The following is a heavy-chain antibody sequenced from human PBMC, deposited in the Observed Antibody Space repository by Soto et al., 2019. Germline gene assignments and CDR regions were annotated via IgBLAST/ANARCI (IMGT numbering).Heavy chain of an antibody. Sequence: QVQLVQSGAEVKKPGSSVKVSCKASGGTFSSYAISWVRQAPGQGLEWMGGIIPHFGTAKYAQKFQGRVTITADEATSTAYVEPSRLRSEDTAVYYCPRDSTLNTGTTYDYGMDVWGQGTTVTVS. CDR3: PRDSTLNTGTTYDYGMDV. D-gene: IGHD1-7*01. CDR1: GGTFSSYA. J-gene: IGHJ6*02. CDR2: IIPHFGTA. V-gene: IGHV1-69*01.